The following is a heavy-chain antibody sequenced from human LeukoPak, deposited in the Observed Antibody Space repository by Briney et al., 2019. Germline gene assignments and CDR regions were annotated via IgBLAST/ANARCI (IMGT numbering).Heavy chain of an antibody. CDR3: ARRDYYDSSGYNWFDP. D-gene: IGHD3-22*01. CDR1: GYTFTSYY. V-gene: IGHV1-46*01. J-gene: IGHJ5*02. Sequence: ASVTVSCKASGYTFTSYYMHWVRQAPGQGLEWMGIINPSGGGTSYAQKFQGRVTMTRDTSTSTVYMELSSLRSEDTAVYYCARRDYYDSSGYNWFDPWGQGTLVTVSS. CDR2: INPSGGGT.